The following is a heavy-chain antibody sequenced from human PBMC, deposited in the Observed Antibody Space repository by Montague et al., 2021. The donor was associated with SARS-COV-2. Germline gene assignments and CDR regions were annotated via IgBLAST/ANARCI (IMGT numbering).Heavy chain of an antibody. CDR1: GGSVSSGGYY. Sequence: SETLSLTCTVAGGSVSSGGYYWSWIRQPPGKGLEWVGYIYYSGSTXYNPSLKSRVTISLDTSKNQFSLKLTSVTAADTAVYYCAGVSLAAAATRIDYWGQGTLVTVSS. D-gene: IGHD6-13*01. CDR2: IYYSGST. V-gene: IGHV4-61*08. J-gene: IGHJ4*02. CDR3: AGVSLAAAATRIDY.